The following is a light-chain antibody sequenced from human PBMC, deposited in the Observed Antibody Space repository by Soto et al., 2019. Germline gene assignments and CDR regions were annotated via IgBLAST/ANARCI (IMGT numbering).Light chain of an antibody. CDR2: GNS. J-gene: IGLJ2*01. V-gene: IGLV1-40*01. Sequence: QSVLTQPPSVSGAPGQRVTISCTGSSSNIGAGYEVHWYQQLPGTAPKLLIYGNSNRPSGVPDRFSGSKSGTSASLAITGLQAEDEADYYCQSYDSSLSGSYVVFGGGTKVTVL. CDR1: SSNIGAGYE. CDR3: QSYDSSLSGSYVV.